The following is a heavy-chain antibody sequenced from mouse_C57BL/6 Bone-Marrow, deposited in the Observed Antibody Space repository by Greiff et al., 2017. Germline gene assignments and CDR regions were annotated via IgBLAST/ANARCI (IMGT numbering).Heavy chain of an antibody. V-gene: IGHV1-81*01. CDR1: GYTFTSSG. Sequence: QVQLQQSGAELARPGASVKLSCKASGYTFTSSGISWVKQRTGQGLEWIGEIYPRSGNTYYNEKFKGKATLTADKSSSTAYMELRSLTSEDSAVYFCARGVISHSFGDWGQGATLTVTS. CDR3: ARGVISHSFGD. CDR2: IYPRSGNT. J-gene: IGHJ2*01.